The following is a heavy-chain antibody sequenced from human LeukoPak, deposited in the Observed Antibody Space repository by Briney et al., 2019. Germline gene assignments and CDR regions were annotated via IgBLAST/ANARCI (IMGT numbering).Heavy chain of an antibody. CDR3: ARGRQYYYGSGRPRAPFDY. Sequence: KPSDTLSLTCAAYGGSFSGYYWSWIRQPPGKGLEWIGEINHSGSTNYNPSLKSRVTISVDTSKNQFSLKLSSVTAADTAVYYCARGRQYYYGSGRPRAPFDYWGQGTLVTVSS. D-gene: IGHD3-10*01. CDR2: INHSGST. CDR1: GGSFSGYY. J-gene: IGHJ4*02. V-gene: IGHV4-34*01.